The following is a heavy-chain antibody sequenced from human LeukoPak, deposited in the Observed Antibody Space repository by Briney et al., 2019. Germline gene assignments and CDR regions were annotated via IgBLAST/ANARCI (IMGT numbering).Heavy chain of an antibody. D-gene: IGHD2/OR15-2a*01. CDR1: GFTFSDYY. CDR3: ARDNSVDPYDY. V-gene: IGHV3-11*06. CDR2: ISSSSSYI. Sequence: PGGSLRLSCAASGFTFSDYYMSWIRQAPGKGLEWVSSISSSSSYIYYADSVKGRFTISRDNAKNSLYLQMNSLRAEDTAVYYCARDNSVDPYDYWGQGTLVTVSS. J-gene: IGHJ4*02.